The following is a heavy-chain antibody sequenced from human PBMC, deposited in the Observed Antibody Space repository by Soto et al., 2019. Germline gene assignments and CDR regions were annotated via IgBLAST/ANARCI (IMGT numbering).Heavy chain of an antibody. CDR3: ATSGYIYGTGNYYYGMHV. V-gene: IGHV1-69*06. D-gene: IGHD5-18*01. J-gene: IGHJ6*02. CDR2: IIPIFGTA. Sequence: SVKVSCKASGGTFSSYAISWVLQAPGQGLEWMGGIIPIFGTANYAQKFQGRVTITADKSTSTAYMELSSLRSEDTAVYYCATSGYIYGTGNYYYGMHVWGPGITVTVFS. CDR1: GGTFSSYA.